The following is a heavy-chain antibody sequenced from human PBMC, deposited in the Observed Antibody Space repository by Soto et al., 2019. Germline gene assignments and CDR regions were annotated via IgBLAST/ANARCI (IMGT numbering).Heavy chain of an antibody. J-gene: IGHJ4*02. CDR2: MYNSGST. V-gene: IGHV4-59*08. Sequence: SETLSLTCAVSGDSISSYYCMWIRQPPGKGLEWIGFMYNSGSTHYNPSLKSRVTISLDTSKNQFSLNLRSVTAADTAVYYCASMGYHYGSGSYPLDYWGQGTLVTVSS. CDR3: ASMGYHYGSGSYPLDY. D-gene: IGHD3-10*01. CDR1: GDSISSYY.